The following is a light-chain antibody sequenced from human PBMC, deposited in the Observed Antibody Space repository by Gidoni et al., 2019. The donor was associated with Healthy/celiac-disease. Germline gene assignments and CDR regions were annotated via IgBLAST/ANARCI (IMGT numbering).Light chain of an antibody. J-gene: IGKJ4*01. Sequence: IVLTQSPATLSLSPGERATLSCRASQSFSSYLAWYQQKPGQAPRLLIYDASNRATGIPARFSGSGSGTDFTLTISSLEPEVFAVYYCQQRSNWPLTFGGGTKVEIK. CDR2: DAS. CDR1: QSFSSY. V-gene: IGKV3-11*01. CDR3: QQRSNWPLT.